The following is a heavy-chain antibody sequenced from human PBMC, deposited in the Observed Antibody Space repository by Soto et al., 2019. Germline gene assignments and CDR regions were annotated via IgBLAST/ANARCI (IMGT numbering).Heavy chain of an antibody. CDR3: AKDYCSSTSCPIDY. J-gene: IGHJ4*02. CDR1: GFTFSSYA. Sequence: PGGSLRLSCAASGFTFSSYAMSWVRQAPGKGLEWVSAISGSGGSTYYADSVKGRFTISRDNSKNTLYLQMNSLRAEDTAVYYCAKDYCSSTSCPIDYWGQGTLVTVSS. CDR2: ISGSGGST. V-gene: IGHV3-23*01. D-gene: IGHD2-2*01.